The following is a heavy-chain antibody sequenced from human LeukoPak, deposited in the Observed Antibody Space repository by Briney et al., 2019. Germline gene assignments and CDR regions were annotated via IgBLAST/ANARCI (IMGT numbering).Heavy chain of an antibody. V-gene: IGHV3-74*01. Sequence: GGSLRLSCAASGFTFSSYWMNWVRQAPGKGLVWVSRIASDGSSTTYADSVKGRFTVSRDDSKNTLYLQMNSLRAEDTAVYYCAKLYSSGWYPDWGQGTLVTVSS. J-gene: IGHJ4*02. CDR3: AKLYSSGWYPD. CDR1: GFTFSSYW. CDR2: IASDGSST. D-gene: IGHD6-19*01.